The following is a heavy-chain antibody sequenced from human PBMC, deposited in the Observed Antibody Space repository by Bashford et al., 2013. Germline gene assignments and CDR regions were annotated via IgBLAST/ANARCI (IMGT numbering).Heavy chain of an antibody. CDR3: ASPIQNYYGSGSYYDFWSAPGAFDI. CDR2: IWYDGSNK. CDR1: GFTFSSYG. J-gene: IGHJ3*02. V-gene: IGHV3-33*01. D-gene: IGHD3-10*01. Sequence: GGSLRLSCAASGFTFSSYGMHWVRQAPGKGLEWVAVIWYDGSNKYYADSVKGRFTISRDNSKNTLYLQMNSLRAEDTAVYYCASPIQNYYGSGSYYDFWSAPGAFDIWGQGTMVTVSS.